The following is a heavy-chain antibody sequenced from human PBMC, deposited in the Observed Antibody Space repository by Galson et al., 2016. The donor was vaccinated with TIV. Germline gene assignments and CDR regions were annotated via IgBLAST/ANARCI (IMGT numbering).Heavy chain of an antibody. D-gene: IGHD3-22*01. Sequence: SLRLSCAASGFTFSNYAMDWVRQAPGKGLEWVSSISSAGSFIYFADSLKGRFTISRDNSKKSMFLQMNRLRAEDTAVYYCARQGTYYYDSSDFFGAFDIWGQGTMVTVSS. CDR1: GFTFSNYA. V-gene: IGHV3-21*01. CDR2: ISSAGSFI. CDR3: ARQGTYYYDSSDFFGAFDI. J-gene: IGHJ3*02.